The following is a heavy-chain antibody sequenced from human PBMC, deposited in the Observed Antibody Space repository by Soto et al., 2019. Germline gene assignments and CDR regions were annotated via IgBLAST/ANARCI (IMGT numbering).Heavy chain of an antibody. Sequence: QVQLVQSGAEVKNPGASVKVSCQASNYLFGAFGISWVRQAPGQGLEWMGWITSYNGNTHYAEKFRDRVTMTADKSTTTAYMEVRRLTSDDTAVYFCARISARRNDFDVWGQGTVVTVSS. CDR3: ARISARRNDFDV. CDR1: NYLFGAFG. J-gene: IGHJ3*01. V-gene: IGHV1-18*01. CDR2: ITSYNGNT.